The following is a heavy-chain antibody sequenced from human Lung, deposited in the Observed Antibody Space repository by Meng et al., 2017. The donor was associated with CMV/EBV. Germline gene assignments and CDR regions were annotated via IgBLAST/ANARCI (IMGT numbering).Heavy chain of an antibody. CDR3: ASSFEY. V-gene: IGHV3-7*01. Sequence: GGSLRLSCAASGFTFSTYWMNWVRQAPGKGLEWVANIKQDGSEKYYVGSVEGRFTIPRDNAKNSLYLQMNSLRAEDTAVYYCASSFEYWGQGTLVTVSS. CDR1: GFTFSTYW. D-gene: IGHD3-10*01. J-gene: IGHJ4*02. CDR2: IKQDGSEK.